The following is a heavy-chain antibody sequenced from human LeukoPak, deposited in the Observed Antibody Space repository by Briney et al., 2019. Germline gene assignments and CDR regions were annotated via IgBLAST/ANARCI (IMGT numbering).Heavy chain of an antibody. CDR3: ARDPVPAAARHFDY. V-gene: IGHV3-30-3*01. Sequence: PGRSLRLSCAASGFTFKTYSMHWVRQAPGEGLEWVAVISSHGSTEYYADSVKGRFTISRDNSKNTLYLQMNSLRPEDTAVYYCARDPVPAAARHFDYWGQGTLVTVSS. CDR1: GFTFKTYS. J-gene: IGHJ4*02. CDR2: ISSHGSTE. D-gene: IGHD2-2*01.